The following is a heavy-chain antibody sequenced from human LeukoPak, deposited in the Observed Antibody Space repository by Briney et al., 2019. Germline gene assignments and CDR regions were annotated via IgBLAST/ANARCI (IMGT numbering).Heavy chain of an antibody. CDR1: GVSIRRSSYY. V-gene: IGHV4-39*07. Sequence: SETLSLTCTVSGVSIRRSSYYWGWIRQPPWKGLEWIGSIYHSGSTYYNPSLKSRVTISVDTSKNQFSLKLSSVTAADTAVYYCARGGYYGSGNDFRFDPWGQGTLVTVSS. CDR2: IYHSGST. D-gene: IGHD3-10*01. CDR3: ARGGYYGSGNDFRFDP. J-gene: IGHJ5*02.